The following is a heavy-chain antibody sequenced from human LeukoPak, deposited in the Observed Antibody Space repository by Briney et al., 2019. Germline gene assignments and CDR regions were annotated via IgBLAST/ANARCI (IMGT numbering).Heavy chain of an antibody. CDR2: VYSGGTT. J-gene: IGHJ6*02. CDR3: ARDRIEMSTRDYYGMDV. D-gene: IGHD5-24*01. V-gene: IGHV3-53*01. Sequence: PGGSLRLSCLVSGFTVRSNHMSWVRQAPGKGLEWVSVVYSGGTTYYGDSVKGRFTISRDISKNTVYLQMNSLRAEDTAVYYCARDRIEMSTRDYYGMDVRGQGTSVTVSS. CDR1: GFTVRSNH.